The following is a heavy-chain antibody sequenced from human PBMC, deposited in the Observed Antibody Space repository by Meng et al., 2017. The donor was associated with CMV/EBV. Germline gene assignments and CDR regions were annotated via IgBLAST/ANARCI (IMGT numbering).Heavy chain of an antibody. Sequence: GSLRLSCTVSGYSISSGYYWGWIRQPPGKGLEWIGSIYHSGGTYYNPSLKSRVTISVDTSKNQFSLKLSSVTAADTAVYYCARDDCSGGSCYGYWGQGTLVTVSS. CDR2: IYHSGGT. V-gene: IGHV4-38-2*02. J-gene: IGHJ4*02. CDR3: ARDDCSGGSCYGY. CDR1: GYSISSGYY. D-gene: IGHD2-15*01.